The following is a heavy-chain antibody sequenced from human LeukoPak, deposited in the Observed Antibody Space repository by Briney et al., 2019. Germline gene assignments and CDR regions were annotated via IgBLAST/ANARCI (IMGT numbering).Heavy chain of an antibody. D-gene: IGHD6-13*01. CDR1: GFTFSSYG. Sequence: PGGSLRLSCAASGFTFSSYGMHWVRQAPGKGLEWVAVISYDGSNKYYADSVKGRFTIYRDNSKNTLYLQMNSLRAEDTAVYYCAKASGIAAALDIWAKGQWSPSLQ. CDR2: ISYDGSNK. CDR3: AKASGIAAALDI. J-gene: IGHJ3*02. V-gene: IGHV3-30*18.